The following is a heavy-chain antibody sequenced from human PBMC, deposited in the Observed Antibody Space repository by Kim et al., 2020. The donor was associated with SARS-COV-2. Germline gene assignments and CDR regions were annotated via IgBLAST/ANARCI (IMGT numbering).Heavy chain of an antibody. Sequence: SETLSLTCAISGGSISSTNWWSWVRQPPGEGLEWIGEISHSGSTNYNPSLKSRVTISVDKSKNHFSLKLSSVTAADTAVYYCARDRRSHYYPYGMDVWGQGTKVTVSS. CDR3: ARDRRSHYYPYGMDV. CDR2: ISHSGST. J-gene: IGHJ6*02. CDR1: GGSISSTNW. V-gene: IGHV4-4*02.